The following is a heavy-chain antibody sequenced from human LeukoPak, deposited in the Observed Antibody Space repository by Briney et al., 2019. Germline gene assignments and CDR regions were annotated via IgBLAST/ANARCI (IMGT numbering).Heavy chain of an antibody. CDR2: ISAYNGNT. J-gene: IGHJ4*02. CDR1: GYTFTSYG. Sequence: GASVKVSCKASGYTFTSYGISWVRQAPGQGLEWMGWISAYNGNTNYAQKLQGRVTMTTDTSTSTAYMELRSLRSDDTAVYYCARDNLNQRYCSSTSCYAAFDYWGQGTLVTVSS. D-gene: IGHD2-2*01. V-gene: IGHV1-18*01. CDR3: ARDNLNQRYCSSTSCYAAFDY.